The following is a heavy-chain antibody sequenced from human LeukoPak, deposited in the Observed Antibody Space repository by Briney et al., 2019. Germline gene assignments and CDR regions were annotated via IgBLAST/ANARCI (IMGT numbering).Heavy chain of an antibody. CDR2: ISGSGATT. V-gene: IGHV3-23*01. CDR3: AKEAVMVFDYFDY. Sequence: GGSLRLSCAASGFAFSSYAMSWVRQAPGKGLEWVSAISGSGATTFYADSVKGRFTISRDGSKNTLYLQMNSLRVEDTAVYYCAKEAVMVFDYFDYWGQGTLVTVSS. CDR1: GFAFSSYA. D-gene: IGHD3/OR15-3a*01. J-gene: IGHJ4*02.